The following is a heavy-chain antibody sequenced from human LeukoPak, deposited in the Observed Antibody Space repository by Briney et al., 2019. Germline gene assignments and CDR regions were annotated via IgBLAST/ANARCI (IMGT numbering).Heavy chain of an antibody. D-gene: IGHD2-2*01. J-gene: IGHJ5*01. V-gene: IGHV3-23*01. CDR1: RFTFSTYW. CDR3: AKDRHAPGRYCSSTSCFPFDS. CDR2: ISGSGGST. Sequence: PGGSLRLSCAASRFTFSTYWMSWVRQAPGKGLEWVSGISGSGGSTYYADSVKGRFTISRDNTKNTLYLQMNSLRAEDTAVYYCAKDRHAPGRYCSSTSCFPFDSWGQGTLVTVSS.